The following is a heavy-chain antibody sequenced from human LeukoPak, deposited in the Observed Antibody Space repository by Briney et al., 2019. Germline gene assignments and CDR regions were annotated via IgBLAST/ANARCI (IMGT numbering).Heavy chain of an antibody. CDR1: GFTFSSYE. D-gene: IGHD6-19*01. Sequence: GGSLRLSCAASGFTFSSYEMNWVRQAPGKGLEWVSYISSSGSTIYYADSVKGRFTISRDNAKNSLYLQMNSLRAEDTAVYYCAREPSGWYFDYWGQGTLVTVSS. J-gene: IGHJ4*02. CDR3: AREPSGWYFDY. CDR2: ISSSGSTI. V-gene: IGHV3-48*03.